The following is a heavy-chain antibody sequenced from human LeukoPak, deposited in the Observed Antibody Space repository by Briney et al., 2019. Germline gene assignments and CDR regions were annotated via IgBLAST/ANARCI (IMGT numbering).Heavy chain of an antibody. CDR1: GFTFSSYG. Sequence: PGGSLRLSCAASGFTFSSYGMHWVRQAPGKGLEWVALIWYDGGNKYYADSVKGRFTISRDNSKNTLYLQMNSLRAEDTAVYYCARDLGYYYDSSGYSFDYWGQGTLVTVSS. J-gene: IGHJ4*02. CDR2: IWYDGGNK. D-gene: IGHD3-22*01. V-gene: IGHV3-33*01. CDR3: ARDLGYYYDSSGYSFDY.